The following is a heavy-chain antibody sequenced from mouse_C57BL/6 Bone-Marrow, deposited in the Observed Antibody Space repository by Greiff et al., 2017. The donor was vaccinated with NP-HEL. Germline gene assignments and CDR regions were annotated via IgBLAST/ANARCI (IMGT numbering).Heavy chain of an antibody. CDR1: GYAFSSSW. CDR3: AISAYYGINRFAY. V-gene: IGHV1-82*01. Sequence: VQLQQSGPELVKPGASVKISCKASGYAFSSSWMNWVKQRPGKGLEWIGRIYHGDGDTNYNGKFTGKATLTAAQSSSTAYMQLSSLTSEDSAVYFCAISAYYGINRFAYWGQGTLVTVSA. CDR2: IYHGDGDT. D-gene: IGHD1-1*01. J-gene: IGHJ3*01.